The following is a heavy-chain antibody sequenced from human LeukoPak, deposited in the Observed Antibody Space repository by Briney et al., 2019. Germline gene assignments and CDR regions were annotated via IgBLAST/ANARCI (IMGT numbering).Heavy chain of an antibody. CDR1: GGSFSGFY. V-gene: IGHV4-34*01. D-gene: IGHD3-10*01. CDR2: YNHFGST. J-gene: IGHJ4*02. CDR3: ARGNRQLAYYGSGSRLPYDS. Sequence: SETLSLTCAVSGGSFSGFYWTWIRQSPGKGLEWIGEYNHFGSTTYNPSLNNRVTISVDTSRNQFSLTLTSVTAADTAIYYCARGNRQLAYYGSGSRLPYDSWGQGSLVTVSS.